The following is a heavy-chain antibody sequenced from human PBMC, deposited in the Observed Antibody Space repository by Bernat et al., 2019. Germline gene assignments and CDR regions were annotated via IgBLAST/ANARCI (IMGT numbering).Heavy chain of an antibody. CDR2: ISYDGSNK. CDR3: ARGGYYYDPTNDY. Sequence: QVQLVESVGGVVQPGRSLRLSCAASGFTFSSYAMHWVRQAPGKGLEWVAVISYDGSNKYYADSVKGRFTISRDNSKNTLYLQMNSLRAEDTAVYYCARGGYYYDPTNDYWGQGTLVTVSS. D-gene: IGHD3-22*01. CDR1: GFTFSSYA. J-gene: IGHJ4*02. V-gene: IGHV3-30-3*01.